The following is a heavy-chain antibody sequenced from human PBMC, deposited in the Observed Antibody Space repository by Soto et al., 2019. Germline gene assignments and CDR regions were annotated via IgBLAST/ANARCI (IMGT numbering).Heavy chain of an antibody. Sequence: SGPTLVNPTQTLTLTCTFSGFSLSTSGMCVSWIRQPPGKALEWLALIDWDDDKYYSTSLKTRLTISKDTSKNQVVLTMTNMDPVDTATYYCARTPRHIVVVKRADDYYYGMDVWGQGTTVTVSS. CDR1: GFSLSTSGMC. D-gene: IGHD2-21*01. CDR3: ARTPRHIVVVKRADDYYYGMDV. J-gene: IGHJ6*02. V-gene: IGHV2-70*01. CDR2: IDWDDDK.